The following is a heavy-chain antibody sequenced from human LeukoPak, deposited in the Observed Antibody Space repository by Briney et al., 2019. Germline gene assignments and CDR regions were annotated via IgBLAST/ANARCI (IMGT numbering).Heavy chain of an antibody. CDR3: AKDGNWARFED. J-gene: IGHJ4*02. D-gene: IGHD7-27*01. CDR2: ITSRSTT. Sequence: GGTLRLSCAASGFIFSHYGMDWVRQAPGKGLEWVSGITSRSTTYYADSVKGRFTISRDNSKNMVWLQINSPTAEDTATYYCAKDGNWARFEDWGQGTLVTVSS. CDR1: GFIFSHYG. V-gene: IGHV3-23*01.